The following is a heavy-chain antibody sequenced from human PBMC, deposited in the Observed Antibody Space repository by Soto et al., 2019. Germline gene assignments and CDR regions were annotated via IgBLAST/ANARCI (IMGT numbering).Heavy chain of an antibody. J-gene: IGHJ6*02. CDR3: ARETRSSWYLAGYGMDV. V-gene: IGHV1-18*04. CDR2: ISAYNGNT. D-gene: IGHD6-13*01. CDR1: GYTFTSYG. Sequence: ASVKVSCKASGYTFTSYGISWVREAPGQGLEWMGWISAYNGNTNYAQKLQGRVTMTTDTSTSTAYMELRSLRSDDTAVYYCARETRSSWYLAGYGMDVWGQGTTVTVSS.